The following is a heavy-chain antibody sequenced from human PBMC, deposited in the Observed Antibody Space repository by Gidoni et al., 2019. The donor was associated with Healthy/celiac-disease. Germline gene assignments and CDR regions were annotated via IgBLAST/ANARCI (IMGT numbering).Heavy chain of an antibody. CDR3: TTGGSGWYGKYYFDY. CDR2: IKSKTDGGTT. J-gene: IGHJ4*02. D-gene: IGHD6-19*01. Sequence: EVQLVESGGGLVKPGGSLRLSCAASGFTFSNAWMSWVRQAPGKGLEWVGRIKSKTDGGTTDYAAPVKGRFTISRDDSKNTLYLQMNSLKTEDTAVYYCTTGGSGWYGKYYFDYWGQGTLVTVSS. V-gene: IGHV3-15*01. CDR1: GFTFSNAW.